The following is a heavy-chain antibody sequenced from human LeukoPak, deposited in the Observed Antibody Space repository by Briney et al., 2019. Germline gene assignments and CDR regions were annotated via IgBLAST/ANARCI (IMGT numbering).Heavy chain of an antibody. CDR3: AKDTGSPADAITMEDNAFDI. Sequence: GGSLRLSCAASAFSLNAYNMNWVRQAPGKGLEWVSGISWSSGIKGYADSVKGRFTISRDNAKNSLDLQMESLRAEDTAVYYCAKDTGSPADAITMEDNAFDIWGQGTMVTVSS. CDR1: AFSLNAYN. J-gene: IGHJ3*02. CDR2: ISWSSGIK. V-gene: IGHV3-9*01. D-gene: IGHD3-3*01.